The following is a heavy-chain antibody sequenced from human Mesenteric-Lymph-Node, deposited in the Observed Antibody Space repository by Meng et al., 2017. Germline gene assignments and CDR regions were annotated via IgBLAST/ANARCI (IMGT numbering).Heavy chain of an antibody. CDR2: IIPIFGTA. V-gene: IGHV1-69*01. J-gene: IGHJ2*01. CDR1: GGTFSSYE. D-gene: IGHD5-12*01. Sequence: QVQRWHAGGEMRKLGSRVKFSCKATGGTFSSYESSWVRHAPGQGLEWMGGIIPIFGTATYAQKFQGRVTITADESTTTAYMELSSLRSEYTAVYYCARVSGYSGGYFDLWGRGTLVTVSS. CDR3: ARVSGYSGGYFDL.